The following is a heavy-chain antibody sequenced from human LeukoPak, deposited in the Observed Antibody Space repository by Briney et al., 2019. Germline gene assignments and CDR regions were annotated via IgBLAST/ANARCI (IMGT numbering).Heavy chain of an antibody. Sequence: GASVKVSCKASGYTFTSYGVSWVRQAPGQGLEWMGWISAYNGNTNYAQKLQGRVTMTTDTSTSTAYMELRSLRSDDTAVYYCARVSIVVVIIPRSLDAFDIWGQGTMVTVSS. J-gene: IGHJ3*02. CDR2: ISAYNGNT. CDR3: ARVSIVVVIIPRSLDAFDI. V-gene: IGHV1-18*01. CDR1: GYTFTSYG. D-gene: IGHD3-22*01.